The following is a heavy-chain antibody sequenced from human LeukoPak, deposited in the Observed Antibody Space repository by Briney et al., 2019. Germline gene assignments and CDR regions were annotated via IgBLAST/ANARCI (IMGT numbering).Heavy chain of an antibody. V-gene: IGHV3-48*04. D-gene: IGHD6-13*01. CDR1: GFTLSRYW. Sequence: GGSLRLSCAAGFTLSRYWMTWVRQAPGRGLEWVSYISSSSFKIGYADSVKGRFTISRDNSKNSLYLQMDSLRVEDTAVYYCVRDPSYGSSWYYYMDVWGKGTTVTVSS. CDR3: VRDPSYGSSWYYYMDV. J-gene: IGHJ6*03. CDR2: ISSSSFKI.